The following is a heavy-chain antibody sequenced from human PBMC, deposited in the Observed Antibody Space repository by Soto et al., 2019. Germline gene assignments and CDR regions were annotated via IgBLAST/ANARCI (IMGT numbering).Heavy chain of an antibody. CDR1: GGSTSSGDYY. J-gene: IGHJ5*02. CDR2: IYYSGST. CDR3: ASYYDILTGRSWFDP. V-gene: IGHV4-30-4*01. Sequence: PSETLSLTCTVSGGSTSSGDYYWSWIRQPPGKGLEWIGYIYYSGSTYYNPSLKSRVTISVDTSKNQFSLKLSSVTAADTAVYYCASYYDILTGRSWFDPWGQGTLVTVSS. D-gene: IGHD3-9*01.